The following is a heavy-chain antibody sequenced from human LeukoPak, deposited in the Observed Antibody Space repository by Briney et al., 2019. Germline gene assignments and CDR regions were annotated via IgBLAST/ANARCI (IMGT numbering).Heavy chain of an antibody. CDR1: GFTFSNYA. Sequence: GGSLRLSCAASGFTFSNYAMSWVRKAPGKGLGWVSAISYSGDSTYYADSVKGRFTISRDNSKNTLYLQMNSLRAEDTAVYYCAKRSTVPYLDYWGQGTLVTVSS. V-gene: IGHV3-23*01. CDR2: ISYSGDST. D-gene: IGHD4-11*01. CDR3: AKRSTVPYLDY. J-gene: IGHJ4*02.